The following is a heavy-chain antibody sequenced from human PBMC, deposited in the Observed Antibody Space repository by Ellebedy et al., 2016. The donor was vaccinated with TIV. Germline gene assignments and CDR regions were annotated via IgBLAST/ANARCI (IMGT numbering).Heavy chain of an antibody. CDR2: IYWDDDK. J-gene: IGHJ4*02. CDR1: GFSLSTSGVG. D-gene: IGHD3-10*01. V-gene: IGHV2-5*02. CDR3: ARTYGSGSYYTVDY. Sequence: SGPTLVKPTQTLTLTCTFSGFSLSTSGVGVGWIRQPPGKALEWLALIYWDDDKRYSPSLKSRLTITKDTSKNQVVLTMTNMDPVDTATYYCARTYGSGSYYTVDYWGQGTLVTVSS.